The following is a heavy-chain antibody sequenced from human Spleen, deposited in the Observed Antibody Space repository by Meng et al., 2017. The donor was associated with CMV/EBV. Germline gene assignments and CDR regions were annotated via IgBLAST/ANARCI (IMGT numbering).Heavy chain of an antibody. V-gene: IGHV3-23*01. J-gene: IGHJ4*02. CDR1: GFTFRSHG. D-gene: IGHD1-26*01. CDR2: ISGSGGST. Sequence: GGSLRLSCAASGFTFRSHGMHWVRQAPGKGLEWVSAISGSGGSTYYADSVKGRFTISRDNSKNTHLQMNSLRAEDTAVYYCAKAPRPSGSYFGGDPFDYWGQGTLVTVSS. CDR3: AKAPRPSGSYFGGDPFDY.